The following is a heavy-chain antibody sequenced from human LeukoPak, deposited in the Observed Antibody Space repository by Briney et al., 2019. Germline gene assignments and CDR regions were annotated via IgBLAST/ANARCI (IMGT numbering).Heavy chain of an antibody. D-gene: IGHD5-24*01. V-gene: IGHV3-7*01. CDR2: INQDGSEK. CDR1: GLTFRSYW. CDR3: ARERDGRSFDY. J-gene: IGHJ4*02. Sequence: GGSLRLSCAVSGLTFRSYWMSWVRQAPGKGLEWVANINQDGSEKYFVDSVKGRFTISRDNAKNSLHLQMNTLRAEDTAVYYCARERDGRSFDYGGQGTLVTVSS.